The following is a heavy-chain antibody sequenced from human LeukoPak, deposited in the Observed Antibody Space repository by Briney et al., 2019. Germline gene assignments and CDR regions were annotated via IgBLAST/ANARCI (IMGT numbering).Heavy chain of an antibody. J-gene: IGHJ6*03. Sequence: GGSLRLSCAASGFTFSRLGMQWVRQAPGKGVEGVAVIHNDGTMGQYADSVKGRFTISKDNSQDTLYLQMNSLRDDDTAVYYCAKEGDQFRGYLDVWGKGTTVTVSS. CDR1: GFTFSRLG. CDR3: AKEGDQFRGYLDV. D-gene: IGHD3-16*01. V-gene: IGHV3-30*02. CDR2: IHNDGTMG.